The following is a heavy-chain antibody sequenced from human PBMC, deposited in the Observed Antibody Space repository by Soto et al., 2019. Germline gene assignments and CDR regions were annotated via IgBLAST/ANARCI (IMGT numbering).Heavy chain of an antibody. CDR1: GFIFSTYG. CDR3: ARAVGPFDY. CDR2: IWYDGSTK. J-gene: IGHJ4*02. D-gene: IGHD1-26*01. Sequence: QVLLVESGGGVVQPGRSLRLSCAASGFIFSTYGMHWVRQAPGLGLEWVAVIWYDGSTKYYGDSVKGRFTISRDNSENTLYLQMNSLRAEDTAVYYCARAVGPFDYWGQGTLVTVSS. V-gene: IGHV3-33*01.